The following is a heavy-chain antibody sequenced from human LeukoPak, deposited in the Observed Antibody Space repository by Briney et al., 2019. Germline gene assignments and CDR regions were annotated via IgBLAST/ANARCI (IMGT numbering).Heavy chain of an antibody. Sequence: GGSLRLSCVVSGFTFTNYWMGWVRQAPGKGLEWVGNIKPDGSDKYYMDSMKGRFTISRDNSENSLHLHMNSLRAEDTAVYYCARVGPQGADHYVDVWGKGTTVTISS. CDR1: GFTFTNYW. CDR2: IKPDGSDK. J-gene: IGHJ6*03. V-gene: IGHV3-7*01. D-gene: IGHD3-16*01. CDR3: ARVGPQGADHYVDV.